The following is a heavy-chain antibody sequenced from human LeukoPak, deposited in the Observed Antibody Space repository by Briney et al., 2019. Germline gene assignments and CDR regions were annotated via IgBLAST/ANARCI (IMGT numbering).Heavy chain of an antibody. CDR3: ASPPSDTAMATHDAFDI. CDR1: GYTFTGYY. CDR2: INPNSGGT. Sequence: GASVKVSCKASGYTFTGYYMHWVRQAPGQGLEWMGRINPNSGGTNYAQKFQGRVTVTRDTSISTAYMELSRLRSDDTAVYYCASPPSDTAMATHDAFDIWGQGTMVTVSS. D-gene: IGHD5-18*01. J-gene: IGHJ3*02. V-gene: IGHV1-2*06.